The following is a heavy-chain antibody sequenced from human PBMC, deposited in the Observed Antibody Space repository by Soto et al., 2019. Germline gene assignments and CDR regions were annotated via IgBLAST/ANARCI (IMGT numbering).Heavy chain of an antibody. CDR1: GFTFSSYA. V-gene: IGHV3-23*01. D-gene: IGHD5-12*01. Sequence: GGSLRLSCAASGFTFSSYAMSWVRQAPGKGLEWVSAISGSGGSTYYADSVKGRFTISRDNSKNTLYLQMNSLRAEDTAVYYCARVARDGYNPYYFDYWGQGTLVTVSS. J-gene: IGHJ4*02. CDR3: ARVARDGYNPYYFDY. CDR2: ISGSGGST.